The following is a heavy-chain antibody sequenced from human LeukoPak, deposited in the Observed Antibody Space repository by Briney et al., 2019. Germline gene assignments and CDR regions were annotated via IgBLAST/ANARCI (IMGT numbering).Heavy chain of an antibody. CDR3: AREYLSITMIVVDDAFDI. D-gene: IGHD3-22*01. Sequence: PGGSLRLSCAASGFTFSSYWMSWVRQAPGKGLEWVANIKQDGSEKYYVDSVKGRFTISRDNTKNSLYLQMNSLRAEDTAVYYCAREYLSITMIVVDDAFDIWGQGTMVTVSS. V-gene: IGHV3-7*05. J-gene: IGHJ3*02. CDR1: GFTFSSYW. CDR2: IKQDGSEK.